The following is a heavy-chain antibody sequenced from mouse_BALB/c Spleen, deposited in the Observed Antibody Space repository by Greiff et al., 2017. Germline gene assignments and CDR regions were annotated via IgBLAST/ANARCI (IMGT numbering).Heavy chain of an antibody. CDR3: TRRDYYAFDY. CDR2: IYPGNSDT. D-gene: IGHD2-1*01. Sequence: VQLQQSGTVLARPGASVKMSCKASGYSFTSYWMHWVKQRPGQGLEWIGAIYPGNSDTSYNQKFKGKAKLTAVTSASTAYMELSSLTNEDSAVYYCTRRDYYAFDYWGQGTTLTVSS. CDR1: GYSFTSYW. V-gene: IGHV1-5*01. J-gene: IGHJ2*01.